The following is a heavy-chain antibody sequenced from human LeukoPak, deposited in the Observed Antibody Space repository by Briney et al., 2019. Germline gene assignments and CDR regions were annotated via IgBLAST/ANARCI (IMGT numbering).Heavy chain of an antibody. CDR2: IKQDGSEK. V-gene: IGHV3-7*01. J-gene: IGHJ5*02. CDR1: GFTFSSYW. D-gene: IGHD6-13*01. Sequence: GGSLRLSCAASGFTFSSYWMSWVRQAPGKGPEWVANIKQDGSEKYYVDSVKGRFTISRDNAKNSLYLQMNSLRAEDTAVYYCARCDSSSWDNWFDPWGQGTLVTVSS. CDR3: ARCDSSSWDNWFDP.